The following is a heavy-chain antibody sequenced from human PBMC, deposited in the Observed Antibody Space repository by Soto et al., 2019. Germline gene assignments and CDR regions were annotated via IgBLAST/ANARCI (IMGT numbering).Heavy chain of an antibody. V-gene: IGHV3-15*01. CDR2: LKSVSDGGKA. D-gene: IGHD3-3*01. J-gene: IGHJ4*02. CDR3: TTMRWNFWSTD. CDR1: GFPINKAW. Sequence: EVQLVESGGGLVKPGGSLTLSCAVSGFPINKAWMGWVRQGPGKGLEWVGRLKSVSDGGKAEYTAPVKDRFTISRDDSKNMLYLQMNSLKAEDTGGYFCTTMRWNFWSTDWGQGTLVTVSS.